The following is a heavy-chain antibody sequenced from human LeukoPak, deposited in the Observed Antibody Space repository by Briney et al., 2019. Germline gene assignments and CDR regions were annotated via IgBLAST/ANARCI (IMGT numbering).Heavy chain of an antibody. CDR2: IYYSGST. CDR1: GGSISSSSYY. J-gene: IGHJ4*02. V-gene: IGHV4-39*07. Sequence: SETLSLTCTVSGGSISSSSYYWGWIRQPPGKGLECIGSIYYSGSTYYNPSLKSRVTISVDTSKNQFSLKLSSVTAADTAVYYCARVGRPGSSYNGLDYWGQGTLVTVSS. D-gene: IGHD2-15*01. CDR3: ARVGRPGSSYNGLDY.